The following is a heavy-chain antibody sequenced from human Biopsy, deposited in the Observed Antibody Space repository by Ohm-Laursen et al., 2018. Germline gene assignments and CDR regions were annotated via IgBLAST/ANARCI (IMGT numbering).Heavy chain of an antibody. V-gene: IGHV3-74*01. CDR2: IKSVGSWT. CDR1: GFTFNAYW. D-gene: IGHD2-15*01. CDR3: VSFLKDLNMAV. J-gene: IGHJ6*02. Sequence: SLRLSCAASGFTFNAYWMYWVRQVPGKGLVWVSHIKSVGSWTNYADSVKGRFTISRDNAKNTLYLQMNSLGAEDTAVYYCVSFLKDLNMAVWGQGTTVTVSS.